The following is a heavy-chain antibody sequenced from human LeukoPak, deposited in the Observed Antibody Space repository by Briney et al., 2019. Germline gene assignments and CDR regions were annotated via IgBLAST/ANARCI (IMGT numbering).Heavy chain of an antibody. CDR2: ISSSSSYT. J-gene: IGHJ4*02. CDR1: GFTFSSYS. Sequence: GGSLRLSCAASGFTFSSYSMNWVRQAPGKGLEWVSSISSSSSYTYYADSVKGRFTISRDNSKNTLYLQMNSPRAEDTAVYYCARDHARGSLDYWGQGTLVTVSS. CDR3: ARDHARGSLDY. V-gene: IGHV3-21*01. D-gene: IGHD1-26*01.